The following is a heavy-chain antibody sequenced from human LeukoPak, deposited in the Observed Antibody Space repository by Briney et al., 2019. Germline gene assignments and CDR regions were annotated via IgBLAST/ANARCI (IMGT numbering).Heavy chain of an antibody. D-gene: IGHD6-13*01. CDR1: GFTFRNYG. CDR3: ARAGYSSSWYGAYYYYGMDV. V-gene: IGHV3-33*01. CDR2: IWYDGSDK. J-gene: IGHJ6*02. Sequence: PGRSLRLSCAASGFTFRNYGMHWVRQAPGTGLEWVAVIWYDGSDKYYAQSVKGRFTISRDNSKNTLYLQMNSLRAEDTAVYYCARAGYSSSWYGAYYYYGMDVWGQGTTVTVSS.